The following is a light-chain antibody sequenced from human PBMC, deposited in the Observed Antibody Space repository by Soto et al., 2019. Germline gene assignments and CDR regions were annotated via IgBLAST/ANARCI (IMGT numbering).Light chain of an antibody. J-gene: IGLJ3*02. Sequence: QSVLTQPPSVSGAPGQRVTISCTGSSSNIGAGYDVHWYQQLPGTAPKLLIYGNSNRPSGVPDRFSGSKSGTSASLAITGLRAEDGADYYCQSYDSSLSGGVFGEGTKLTVL. V-gene: IGLV1-40*01. CDR3: QSYDSSLSGGV. CDR2: GNS. CDR1: SSNIGAGYD.